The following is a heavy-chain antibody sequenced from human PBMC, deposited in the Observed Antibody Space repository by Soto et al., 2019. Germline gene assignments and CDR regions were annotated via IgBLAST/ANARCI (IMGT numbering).Heavy chain of an antibody. V-gene: IGHV3-23*01. D-gene: IGHD3-10*01. Sequence: EVQLLESGGDLKQPGGSLRLSCVASGLTFGSRAMSWVRQAPGEGLQWVSTITDTGGDAKYADSVRGRFVISRDNSKKTLYLQMTSLTAEDSAMYFCARASTDSYQGSRIFDFWGRGTLVTVSS. CDR2: ITDTGGDA. CDR3: ARASTDSYQGSRIFDF. CDR1: GLTFGSRA. J-gene: IGHJ4*02.